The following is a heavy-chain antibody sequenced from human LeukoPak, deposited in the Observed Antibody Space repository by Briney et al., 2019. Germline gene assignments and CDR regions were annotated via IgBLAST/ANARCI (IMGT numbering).Heavy chain of an antibody. CDR3: ARDVGPVVPAADWDY. V-gene: IGHV1-24*01. CDR1: GYTLTELS. CDR2: FDPEDGET. Sequence: ASVKVSCKVSGYTLTELSMHWVRQAPGKGLEWMGGFDPEDGETIYAQKFQGRVTMTEDTSTDTAYMELSSLRSEDTVVYYCARDVGPVVPAADWDYWGQGTLVTVSS. J-gene: IGHJ4*02. D-gene: IGHD2-2*01.